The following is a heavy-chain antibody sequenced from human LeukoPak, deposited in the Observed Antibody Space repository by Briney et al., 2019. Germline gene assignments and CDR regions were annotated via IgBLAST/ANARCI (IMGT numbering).Heavy chain of an antibody. J-gene: IGHJ4*02. CDR3: ARDPNPNSVFDY. CDR1: GYTFTGYY. V-gene: IGHV1-2*02. Sequence: ASVTVSCKASGYTFTGYYLHWVRQAPGQGLEWMGWINPNSGGTKYAQKFQGRVIMTRDTSISTAYMELSRLRSDDTAVYYCARDPNPNSVFDYWGQGTLVTVSS. D-gene: IGHD2-8*01. CDR2: INPNSGGT.